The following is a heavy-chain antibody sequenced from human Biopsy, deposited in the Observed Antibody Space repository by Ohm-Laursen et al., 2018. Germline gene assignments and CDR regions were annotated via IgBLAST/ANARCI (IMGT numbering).Heavy chain of an antibody. CDR3: TRDIMNTIAGLVARSDVFDI. CDR1: GYTVNDYF. J-gene: IGHJ3*02. V-gene: IGHV1-2*02. Sequence: ASVKVSCKTSGYTVNDYFLHWLRQAPGQGPEWMGWISPNSGGTNYAQKFQGRVSMTTDTSAATVYMELSSLTSDDTAVYHCTRDIMNTIAGLVARSDVFDIWGQGTMVTVSS. CDR2: ISPNSGGT. D-gene: IGHD3-16*02.